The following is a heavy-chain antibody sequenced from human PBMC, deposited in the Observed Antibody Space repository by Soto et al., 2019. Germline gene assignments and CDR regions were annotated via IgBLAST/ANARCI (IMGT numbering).Heavy chain of an antibody. Sequence: SETLSLTCDVSSVSITSSDWWTWVRQPPGKGLECIGKISHSGTVNYNATLRSRVIISVDKPKNQLSLKLSSVTAADTAVYYCASRLRSGYCSGGTCNNGFDPWGQGTLVTVSS. V-gene: IGHV4-4*02. D-gene: IGHD2-15*01. J-gene: IGHJ5*02. CDR2: ISHSGTV. CDR1: SVSITSSDW. CDR3: ASRLRSGYCSGGTCNNGFDP.